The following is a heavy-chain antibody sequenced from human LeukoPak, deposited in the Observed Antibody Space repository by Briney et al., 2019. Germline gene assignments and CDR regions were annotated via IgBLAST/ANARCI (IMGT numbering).Heavy chain of an antibody. Sequence: GGSLRLSCAASGFTFSDYYMSRIRQAPGKGLEWVSYISSSGSTIYYADSVKGRFTISRDNAKNSLYLQMNSLRAEDTAVYYCARDYYGSGSYYNSNYYYYYMDVWGKGTTVTVSS. CDR3: ARDYYGSGSYYNSNYYYYYMDV. D-gene: IGHD3-10*01. CDR1: GFTFSDYY. V-gene: IGHV3-11*04. CDR2: ISSSGSTI. J-gene: IGHJ6*03.